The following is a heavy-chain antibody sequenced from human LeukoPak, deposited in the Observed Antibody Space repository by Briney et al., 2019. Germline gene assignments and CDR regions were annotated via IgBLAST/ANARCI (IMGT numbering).Heavy chain of an antibody. CDR3: ARDRVTTVTRYYYYYGMDV. Sequence: SETLSLTCTVSGGSIGSGGYYWSWIRQHPGKGLEWLGYIYYSGSTYYNPSLKSRVTISVDTSKNQFSLKLSSVTAADTAVYYCARDRVTTVTRYYYYYGMDVWGKGTTVTVSS. CDR2: IYYSGST. CDR1: GGSIGSGGYY. D-gene: IGHD4-17*01. J-gene: IGHJ6*04. V-gene: IGHV4-31*03.